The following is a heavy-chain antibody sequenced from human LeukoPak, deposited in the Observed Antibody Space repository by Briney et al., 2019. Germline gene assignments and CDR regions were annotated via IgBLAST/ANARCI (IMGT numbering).Heavy chain of an antibody. D-gene: IGHD1-26*01. CDR3: ARHRGSGSSFYYYGMDV. CDR1: GTFVSGFY. J-gene: IGHJ6*02. V-gene: IGHV4-59*08. CDR2: IYYSGST. Sequence: PSETLSLTCTVSGTFVSGFYWTWIRQPPGKGLEWIGYIYYSGSTNYNPSLKSRVTISVDTSKNQFSLKLSSVTAADTAVYYCARHRGSGSSFYYYGMDVWGQGTTVTVSS.